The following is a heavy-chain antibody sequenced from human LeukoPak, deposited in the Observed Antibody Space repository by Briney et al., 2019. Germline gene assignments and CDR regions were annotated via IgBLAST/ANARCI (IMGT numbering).Heavy chain of an antibody. CDR2: IYYSGTT. Sequence: SETLSLTCTVSGGSVISADYYWSWFRQYSGKGLEWIGYIYYSGTTYYNPSLKSRLTISVDTSKSQFSLELRSVTAADTAVYFCARALYGYGGFDYWGQGTLVTVSS. CDR3: ARALYGYGGFDY. J-gene: IGHJ4*02. V-gene: IGHV4-31*03. D-gene: IGHD5-18*01. CDR1: GGSVISADYY.